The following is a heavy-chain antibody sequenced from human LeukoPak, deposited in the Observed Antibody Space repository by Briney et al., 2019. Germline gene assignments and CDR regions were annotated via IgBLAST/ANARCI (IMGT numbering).Heavy chain of an antibody. D-gene: IGHD1-1*01. CDR1: GFTFSSYG. V-gene: IGHV3-30*03. Sequence: GRSLRLSCAASGFTFSSYGMHWVRQAPGKGLEWVAVISYDGSNKYYADSVKGRFTISKDNSKNTLYLQMNSLRAEDTAVYYCARYGQLERRGYDYWGQGTLVTVSS. CDR3: ARYGQLERRGYDY. CDR2: ISYDGSNK. J-gene: IGHJ4*02.